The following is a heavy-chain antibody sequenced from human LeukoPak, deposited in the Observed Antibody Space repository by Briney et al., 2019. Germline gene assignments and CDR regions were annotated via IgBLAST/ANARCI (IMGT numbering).Heavy chain of an antibody. V-gene: IGHV3-23*01. CDR3: AKGPSSGYSTSWHDR. CDR1: GFTFSGYA. Sequence: PGGSLRLSCAASGFTFSGYAMSWVRQAPGKGLEWVSGISGSGGNTYYTDSANGRFTISRDNSKNALYLQMNSLRAEDTAVYYCAKGPSSGYSTSWHDRWGQGTLVTVSS. J-gene: IGHJ5*02. CDR2: ISGSGGNT. D-gene: IGHD6-13*01.